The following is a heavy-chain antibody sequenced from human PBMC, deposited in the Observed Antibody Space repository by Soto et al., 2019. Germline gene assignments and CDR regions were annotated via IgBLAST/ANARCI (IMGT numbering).Heavy chain of an antibody. J-gene: IGHJ5*02. D-gene: IGHD1-26*01. V-gene: IGHV1-3*01. CDR1: GYNFSTKS. CDR3: ARDAGGLNSGSYGCFDP. Sequence: QVHLVQSGAEVRKPGASVKVSCKASGYNFSTKSMYWVRQAPGQRLEWMGWINGDTGKARYSQKYQGRLTITRDTSASTAYMELSSLRSDDTALFYCARDAGGLNSGSYGCFDPWGQGTLVTVSS. CDR2: INGDTGKA.